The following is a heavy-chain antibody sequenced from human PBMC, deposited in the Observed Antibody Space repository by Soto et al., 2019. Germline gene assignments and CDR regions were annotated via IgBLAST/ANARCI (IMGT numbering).Heavy chain of an antibody. CDR2: ISTYNGNT. CDR1: GYTFTSYG. V-gene: IGHV1-18*01. D-gene: IGHD5-12*01. J-gene: IGHJ4*02. Sequence: ASVKVSCKASGYTFTSYGISWVRQAPGQGPEWMGRISTYNGNTNYVQRLQGRVTMTTDTSTNTVYMELSSLRYEDTAVYYCASTGYEQEGDYFDYWGQGTLVTVSS. CDR3: ASTGYEQEGDYFDY.